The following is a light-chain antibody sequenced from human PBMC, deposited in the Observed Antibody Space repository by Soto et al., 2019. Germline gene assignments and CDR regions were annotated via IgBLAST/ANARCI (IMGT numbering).Light chain of an antibody. CDR2: DAS. CDR1: QNIFSY. CDR3: QQYDILPIT. J-gene: IGKJ5*01. V-gene: IGKV1-33*01. Sequence: DIQMTQSPSSLSASVGDRVTITCRTSQNIFSYLNWYQQKPGQAPKLLIYDASNLEIGVTSRFSGSGSGTHFTFTISSLQTEDIGTYYCQQYDILPITFGRGTRLEIK.